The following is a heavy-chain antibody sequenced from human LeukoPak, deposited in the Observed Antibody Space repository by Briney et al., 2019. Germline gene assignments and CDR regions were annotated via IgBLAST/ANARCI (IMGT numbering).Heavy chain of an antibody. CDR3: KSGGAAPGSFDY. V-gene: IGHV3-7*01. D-gene: IGHD1-26*01. J-gene: IGHJ4*02. CDR1: GFTFTSYW. CDR2: IKHDGSEQ. Sequence: GGSLRLSCAASGFTFTSYWMSWMRQAPGKGLQWVANIKHDGSEQYYVDSVKGRFTISRDNAKDSLFLQMNSLGVEDTAVYYCKSGGAAPGSFDYWGQGALVTVSS.